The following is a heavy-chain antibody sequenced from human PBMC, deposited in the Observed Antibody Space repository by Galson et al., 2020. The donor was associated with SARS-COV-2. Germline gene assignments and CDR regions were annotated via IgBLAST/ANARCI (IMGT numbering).Heavy chain of an antibody. Sequence: GGSLRLSCAASGFTFRNYWMHWVRQAPGKGLVWVSRINSDGSDTTYADSVKGRFTISRDNAKNTLYLQMNSLRAADTAVYYCARVDLWFGGLVIGHFGSWCQGTVGTVSS. V-gene: IGHV3-74*01. D-gene: IGHD3-10*01. CDR3: ARVDLWFGGLVIGHFGS. CDR2: INSDGSDT. CDR1: GFTFRNYW. J-gene: IGHJ4*02.